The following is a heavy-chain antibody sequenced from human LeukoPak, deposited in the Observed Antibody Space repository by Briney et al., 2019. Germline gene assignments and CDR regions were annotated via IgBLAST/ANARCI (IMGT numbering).Heavy chain of an antibody. CDR3: AEQGDCTNGVCYPHYFAS. CDR2: ISYDGSYK. V-gene: IGHV3-30*18. CDR1: EFTFSTYG. D-gene: IGHD2-8*01. Sequence: GGSLRLSCAASEFTFSTYGMHWVRQAPGKGLEWVAVISYDGSYKFYADSVKGRFTISRDNSKSTLYLQMNSLRAEDTAVYYCAEQGDCTNGVCYPHYFASWGQGSLVTVSS. J-gene: IGHJ4*02.